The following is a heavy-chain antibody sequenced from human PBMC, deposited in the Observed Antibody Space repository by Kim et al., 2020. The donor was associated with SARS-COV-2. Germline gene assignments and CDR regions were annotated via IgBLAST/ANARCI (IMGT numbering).Heavy chain of an antibody. CDR2: T. D-gene: IGHD1-7*01. CDR3: ARHQQNSGGVDV. J-gene: IGHJ6*02. V-gene: IGHV4-39*01. Sequence: TDYNPSLKSRDTISVDTSKNKFSLRLSSVTAADTAVYYCARHQQNSGGVDVWGQGTTVSVSS.